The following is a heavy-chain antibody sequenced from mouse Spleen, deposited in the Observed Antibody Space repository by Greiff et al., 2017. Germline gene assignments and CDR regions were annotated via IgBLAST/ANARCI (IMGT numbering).Heavy chain of an antibody. Sequence: QVQLQQSGAELMKPGASVKLSCKATGYTFTGYWIEWVKQRPGHGLEWIGEILPGSGSTNYNEKFKGKATFTADTSSNTAYMRLSSLTTEDSAIYYCARKNRYDGAMDYWGQGTSVTVSS. D-gene: IGHD2-14*01. CDR3: ARKNRYDGAMDY. V-gene: IGHV1-9*01. CDR2: ILPGSGST. J-gene: IGHJ4*01. CDR1: GYTFTGYW.